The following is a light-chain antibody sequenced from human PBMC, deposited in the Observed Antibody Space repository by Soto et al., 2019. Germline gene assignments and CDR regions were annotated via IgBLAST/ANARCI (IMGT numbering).Light chain of an antibody. V-gene: IGLV1-51*01. Sequence: QSVLTQPPSLSAAPGQKVTISCSGSSSNIGNNDVSWYQQLPGTAPKLIIYDSNKRPSGIPDRFSGSESGTSATLGITGLQTGDEADYYCGTWDNSLSAGVFGGGTKLTVL. CDR3: GTWDNSLSAGV. J-gene: IGLJ2*01. CDR1: SSNIGNND. CDR2: DSN.